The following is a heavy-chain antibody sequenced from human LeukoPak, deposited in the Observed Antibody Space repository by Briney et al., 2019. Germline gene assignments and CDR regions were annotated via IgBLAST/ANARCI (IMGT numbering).Heavy chain of an antibody. Sequence: SETLSLTCTVSGGSISSYYWSWIRQPPGKGLEWIGYIYYSGSTNYNPSLKSRVTISVDTSKNQFSLKLSSVTAADTAVYYCARESRDGYWDYWGQGTLVTVSS. V-gene: IGHV4-59*01. J-gene: IGHJ4*02. CDR3: ARESRDGYWDY. CDR2: IYYSGST. D-gene: IGHD3-10*01. CDR1: GGSISSYY.